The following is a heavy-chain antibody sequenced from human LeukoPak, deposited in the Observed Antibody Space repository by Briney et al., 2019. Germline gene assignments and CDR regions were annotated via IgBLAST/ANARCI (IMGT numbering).Heavy chain of an antibody. Sequence: ASVTLSCTCSGYSFTSYSISWVRQAPGQGLEWMGWISAYNGNTNYAQKFQSRVTMTTDTSTSIAYMELRSLRSDDTAVYYCARDLISVVATAGRSWFDHWGQGTLVTVSS. CDR2: ISAYNGNT. D-gene: IGHD5-12*01. CDR1: GYSFTSYS. V-gene: IGHV1-18*01. CDR3: ARDLISVVATAGRSWFDH. J-gene: IGHJ5*02.